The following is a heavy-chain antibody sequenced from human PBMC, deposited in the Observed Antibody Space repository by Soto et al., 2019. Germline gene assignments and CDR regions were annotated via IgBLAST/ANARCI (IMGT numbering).Heavy chain of an antibody. D-gene: IGHD6-19*01. V-gene: IGHV3-23*01. CDR3: ANSGWCSYYFEN. CDR1: GFTFSSYA. J-gene: IGHJ4*02. Sequence: GGSLRLSCAASGFTFSSYAMNWVRQAPGKGLEWVSAISGGGDDTYYADSVKGRFTISRDNPKDTLYLQMNSLRAEDTAIYYCANSGWCSYYFENWGQGTMVTVSS. CDR2: ISGGGDDT.